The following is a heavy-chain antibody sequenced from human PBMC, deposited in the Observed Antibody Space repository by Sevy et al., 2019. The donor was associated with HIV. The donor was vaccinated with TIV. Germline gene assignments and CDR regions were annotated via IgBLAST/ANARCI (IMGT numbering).Heavy chain of an antibody. CDR3: ARDQGSSVWTYYFDY. CDR2: ISYDGSNK. Sequence: GGSLRLSCAASGFTFSSYAMHWVRHAPGKGLEWVAVISYDGSNKYYADSVKGRFTISRDNSKNTLYLQMNSLRGEDTAVYYCARDQGSSVWTYYFDYWGQGTLVTVSS. CDR1: GFTFSSYA. V-gene: IGHV3-30-3*01. J-gene: IGHJ4*02. D-gene: IGHD6-25*01.